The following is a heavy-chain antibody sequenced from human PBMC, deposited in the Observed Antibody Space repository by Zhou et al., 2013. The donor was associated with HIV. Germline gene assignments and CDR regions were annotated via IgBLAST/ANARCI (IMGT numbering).Heavy chain of an antibody. CDR3: ARGPCEGNDCDDGNWFDP. CDR1: GYTFTNYD. Sequence: QVQLVQSGAEVKKPGASVKVSCKASGYTFTNYDINWVRQATGQGLEWMGWMNPRSGNTGYAQKFQGRVTVTRNTSARTSYMELRSLKSEDTAVYYCARGPCEGNDCDDGNWFDPWGQGTLVTVSS. CDR2: MNPRSGNT. D-gene: IGHD1-1*01. V-gene: IGHV1-8*03. J-gene: IGHJ5*02.